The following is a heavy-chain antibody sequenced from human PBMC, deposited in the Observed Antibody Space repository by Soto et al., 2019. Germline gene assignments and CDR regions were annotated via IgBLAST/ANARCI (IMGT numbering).Heavy chain of an antibody. Sequence: QVQLQESGPGLVKPSQTLSITCTVSGGSISSGGYYWSWLRQHPGKGLEWIGYIYSSGSTYYNPSLKRRGTISVDTSKNQFPLKLSSVTAADTAVDYGAREGGLLEYYFDYWGQGTLVTVSS. CDR3: AREGGLLEYYFDY. V-gene: IGHV4-31*03. J-gene: IGHJ4*02. CDR1: GGSISSGGYY. CDR2: IYSSGST. D-gene: IGHD2-15*01.